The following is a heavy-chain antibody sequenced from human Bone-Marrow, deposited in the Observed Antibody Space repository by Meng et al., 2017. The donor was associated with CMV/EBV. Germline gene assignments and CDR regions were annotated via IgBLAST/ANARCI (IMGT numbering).Heavy chain of an antibody. CDR1: GFTFSSYA. V-gene: IGHV3-30*04. CDR2: ISYDGSNK. J-gene: IGHJ4*02. CDR3: ARDPGSSSWYYFDY. D-gene: IGHD6-13*01. Sequence: GESLKISFAASGFTFSSYAMHWVRQAPGKGLEWVAVISYDGSNKYYADSVKGRFTISRDNSKNTLYLQMNSLRAEDTAVYYCARDPGSSSWYYFDYWGQGTLVTVSS.